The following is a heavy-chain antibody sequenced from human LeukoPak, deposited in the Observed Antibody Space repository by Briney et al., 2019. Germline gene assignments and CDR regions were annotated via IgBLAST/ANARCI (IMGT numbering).Heavy chain of an antibody. J-gene: IGHJ4*02. V-gene: IGHV3-43D*03. CDR3: TRDRSGYERADYFDY. CDR1: GFTFDDYA. CDR2: ISWDGGST. Sequence: GGSLRLSCAASGFTFDDYAMHWVRQAPGKGLEWVSLISWDGGSTYYADSVKGRFTISRDNSKNSLYLQMNSLRAEDTAVYYCTRDRSGYERADYFDYWGQGTLVTVSS. D-gene: IGHD5-12*01.